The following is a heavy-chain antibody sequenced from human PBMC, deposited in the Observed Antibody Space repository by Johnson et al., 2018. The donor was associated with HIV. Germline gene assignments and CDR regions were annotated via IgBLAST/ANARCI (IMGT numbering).Heavy chain of an antibody. Sequence: QVQLVESGGGVVQPGRSLRLSCAASGFTFSSYAMHWVRQAPGKGLEWVAVISYDGSNKYYADSVKGRLTISRDNAKNSLYLQINSLRAEDTAVYYCVFDTSTYAAFDIWGQGTMVTVSS. J-gene: IGHJ3*02. V-gene: IGHV3-30*04. CDR2: ISYDGSNK. CDR1: GFTFSSYA. CDR3: VFDTSTYAAFDI. D-gene: IGHD5-12*01.